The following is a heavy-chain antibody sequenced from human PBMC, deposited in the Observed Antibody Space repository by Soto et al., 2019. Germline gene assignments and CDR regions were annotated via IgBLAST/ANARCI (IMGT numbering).Heavy chain of an antibody. J-gene: IGHJ1*01. CDR1: GYTLTELS. Sequence: GASVKVSCKVSGYTLTELSMHWVRQAPGKGLEWMGGFDPEDGETSYAQKFQGRVTMTRDTSTSTVYMELSSLRSEDTAVYYCASFAYCGGDCYGYFQHWGQGTLVTVSS. D-gene: IGHD2-21*02. CDR3: ASFAYCGGDCYGYFQH. V-gene: IGHV1-24*01. CDR2: FDPEDGET.